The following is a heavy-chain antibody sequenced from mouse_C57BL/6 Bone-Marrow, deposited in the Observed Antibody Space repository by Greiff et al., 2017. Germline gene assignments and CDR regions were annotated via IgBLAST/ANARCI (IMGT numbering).Heavy chain of an antibody. Sequence: LQESGAELARPGASVKLSCKASGYTFTSYGISWVKQRTGQGLEWIGEIYPRSGNTYYNEKFKGKATLTADKSSSTAYMELRSLTSEDSAVYFCARDSYYKGWFAYWGQGTLVTVSA. V-gene: IGHV1-81*01. CDR2: IYPRSGNT. CDR3: ARDSYYKGWFAY. CDR1: GYTFTSYG. D-gene: IGHD2-12*01. J-gene: IGHJ3*01.